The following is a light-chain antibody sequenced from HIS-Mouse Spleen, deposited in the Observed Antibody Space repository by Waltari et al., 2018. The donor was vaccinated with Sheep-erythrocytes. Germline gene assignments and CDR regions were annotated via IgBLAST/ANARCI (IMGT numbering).Light chain of an antibody. CDR3: AAWDDSLSGNWV. CDR1: SSNIGSNY. J-gene: IGLJ3*02. CDR2: RNN. V-gene: IGLV1-47*01. Sequence: QSVLTQPPSASGTPGQRLTISCSGSSSNIGSNYVYWYQQLPGRAPKLLIYRNNQRPSGVPGRFSGSKSGTSASLAISGLRSEDEADYYCAAWDDSLSGNWVFGGGTKLTVL.